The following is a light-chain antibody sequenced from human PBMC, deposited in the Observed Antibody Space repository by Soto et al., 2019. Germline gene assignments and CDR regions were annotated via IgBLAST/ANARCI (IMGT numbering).Light chain of an antibody. CDR1: QSVSSSN. V-gene: IGKV3-20*01. CDR2: GAS. CDR3: QHYGSSPPLFT. Sequence: EIVLTQSPGTLSLSPGERATLSCRASQSVSSSNLAWYHQKPGQAPRLLIYGASSRATGIPDRFSGSGSGTDFTLTINILESEDFAVYYGQHYGSSPPLFTLGPGTKVDIK. J-gene: IGKJ3*01.